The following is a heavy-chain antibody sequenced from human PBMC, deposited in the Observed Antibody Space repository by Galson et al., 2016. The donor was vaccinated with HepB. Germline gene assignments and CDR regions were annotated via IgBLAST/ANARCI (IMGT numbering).Heavy chain of an antibody. CDR1: GFTFNTYG. J-gene: IGHJ6*02. Sequence: SLRLSCAASGFTFNTYGMVWVRQPPGKGLEWVAVMSYDGIIKYYGDSVKGRFTISRDTSKTTLYLQMNSLRAEDTAVYYCARDGSSYNPQSSPLDVWGQGTTVIVSS. CDR2: MSYDGIIK. V-gene: IGHV3-30*03. D-gene: IGHD3-10*01. CDR3: ARDGSSYNPQSSPLDV.